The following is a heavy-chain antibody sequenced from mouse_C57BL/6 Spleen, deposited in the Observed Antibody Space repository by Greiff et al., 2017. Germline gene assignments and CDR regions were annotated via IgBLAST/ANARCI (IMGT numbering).Heavy chain of an antibody. CDR1: GYTFTTYP. D-gene: IGHD1-1*01. J-gene: IGHJ4*01. CDR2: FHPYNDDT. Sequence: PLQQSGAELVKPGASVKMSCKASGYTFTTYPIEWMKQNHGKSLEWIGNFHPYNDDTKYNEKFKGKATLTVEKSSSTVYLELSRLTSDVSAVYYCARREYYYGSSYFYAMDYWGQGTSVTVSS. CDR3: ARREYYYGSSYFYAMDY. V-gene: IGHV1-47*01.